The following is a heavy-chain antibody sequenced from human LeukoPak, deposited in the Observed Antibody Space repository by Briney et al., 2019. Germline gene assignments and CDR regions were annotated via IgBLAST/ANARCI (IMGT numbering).Heavy chain of an antibody. D-gene: IGHD3-3*01. J-gene: IGHJ4*02. CDR1: GFTFSSYA. CDR3: ARGSGRITIFGVPY. CDR2: FSGSGGST. Sequence: GGSLRLSCAASGFTFSSYAMSWVRQAPGKGLECISGFSGSGGSTYYADSVKGRFTISRDNSKNTLYLQMNSLRAEDTAVYYCARGSGRITIFGVPYWGQGTLVTVSS. V-gene: IGHV3-23*01.